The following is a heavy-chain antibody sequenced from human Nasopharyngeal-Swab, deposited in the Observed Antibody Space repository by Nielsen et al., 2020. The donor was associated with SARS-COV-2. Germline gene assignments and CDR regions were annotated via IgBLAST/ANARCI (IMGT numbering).Heavy chain of an antibody. D-gene: IGHD3-10*01. CDR3: ARDALWFGELLSQGGWFDP. CDR2: IIPIFGTA. CDR1: GGTFSSYA. J-gene: IGHJ5*02. Sequence: SVKVSCKASGGTFSSYAISWVRQAPGQGLEWMGGIIPIFGTANYAQKFQGRVTITADESTSTAYMELSSLRSEDKAVYYCARDALWFGELLSQGGWFDPWGQGTLVTVSS. V-gene: IGHV1-69*13.